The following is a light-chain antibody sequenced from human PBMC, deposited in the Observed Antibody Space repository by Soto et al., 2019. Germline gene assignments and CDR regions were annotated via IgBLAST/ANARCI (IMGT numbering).Light chain of an antibody. J-gene: IGKJ4*01. CDR3: HQTKGFPLT. Sequence: DIQMTQSPSSLSASVGARVTITCRASQDISKNLAWYQQIPGKAPKLLIFAASTLQSGVPSRFGASGSGTYFILTVGGLQPEDAATYYCHQTKGFPLTFGGGTQVEIK. CDR2: AAS. V-gene: IGKV1-12*01. CDR1: QDISKN.